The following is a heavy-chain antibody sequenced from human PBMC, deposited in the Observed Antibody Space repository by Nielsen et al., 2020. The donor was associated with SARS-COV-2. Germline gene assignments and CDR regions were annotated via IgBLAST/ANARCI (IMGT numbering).Heavy chain of an antibody. CDR3: ARVNDILTGYFFDY. Sequence: GESLKISCAASGFTFSSYSMNWVRQAPGKGLEWVSYISSSSTIYYADSVKGRFTISRDNAKSSLYLQMNSLRAEDTAVYYCARVNDILTGYFFDYWGQGTLVTVSS. CDR1: GFTFSSYS. J-gene: IGHJ4*02. V-gene: IGHV3-48*01. D-gene: IGHD3-9*01. CDR2: ISSSSTI.